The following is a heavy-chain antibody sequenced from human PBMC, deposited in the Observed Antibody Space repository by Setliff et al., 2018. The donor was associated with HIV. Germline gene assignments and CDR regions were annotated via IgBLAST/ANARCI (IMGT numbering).Heavy chain of an antibody. J-gene: IGHJ4*02. CDR1: GFTFSSYS. D-gene: IGHD3-10*01. V-gene: IGHV3-20*04. Sequence: GGSLRLSCAASGFTFSSYSLSWVRQAPGKGLEWVSGISWNSGSIGYADSVKGRFTISRDNAKNSLYLQMSNLRVDDTALYYCVRDTSAGLDQWGQGTLVTVSS. CDR2: ISWNSGSI. CDR3: VRDTSAGLDQ.